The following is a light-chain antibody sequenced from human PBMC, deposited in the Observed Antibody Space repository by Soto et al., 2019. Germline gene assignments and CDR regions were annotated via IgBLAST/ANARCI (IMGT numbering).Light chain of an antibody. J-gene: IGKJ1*01. CDR2: KAS. Sequence: DIQMTQSPSTLSGSVGDRVTITCRASQTISSWLAWYQQKPGKAPKLLIYKASTLKSGVPSRFSGSGSGTEFTLTISSLKPDDFATYYCQHYNSYSEALGQGPKV. V-gene: IGKV1-5*03. CDR1: QTISSW. CDR3: QHYNSYSEA.